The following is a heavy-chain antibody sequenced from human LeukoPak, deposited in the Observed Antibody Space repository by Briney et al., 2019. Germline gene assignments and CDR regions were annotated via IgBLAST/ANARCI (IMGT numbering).Heavy chain of an antibody. CDR3: AREIPAAMTNWFDP. CDR2: IYYSGST. D-gene: IGHD2-2*01. Sequence: PSDTLSLTCTVSGVSISSYYWSWIRQPPGKGLEWIGYIYYSGSTNYNPSLKSRVTISVDKSKNQFSLKLSSVTAADTAVYYCAREIPAAMTNWFDPWGQGTLVTVSS. V-gene: IGHV4-59*01. J-gene: IGHJ5*02. CDR1: GVSISSYY.